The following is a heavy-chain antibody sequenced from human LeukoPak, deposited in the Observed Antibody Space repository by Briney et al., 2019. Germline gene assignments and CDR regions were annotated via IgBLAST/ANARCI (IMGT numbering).Heavy chain of an antibody. J-gene: IGHJ6*02. Sequence: SETLSLTCTVSGGSVSSGSYYWSWIRQPPGKGLEWIGYIYYSGSTNYNPSLKSRVTISVDTSKNQFSLKLSSVTAADTAVYYCARVRAGRYFDWLLSINYYYYGMDVWGQGTTVTVSS. CDR1: GGSVSSGSYY. CDR3: ARVRAGRYFDWLLSINYYYYGMDV. V-gene: IGHV4-61*01. D-gene: IGHD3-9*01. CDR2: IYYSGST.